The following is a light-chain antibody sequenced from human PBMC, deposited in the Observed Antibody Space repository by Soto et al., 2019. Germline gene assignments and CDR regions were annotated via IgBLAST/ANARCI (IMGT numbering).Light chain of an antibody. Sequence: AIRMTQSPSSFSASTGDRVTITCRASQGITGYLAGYQQKPGKPPKLLIYAASTLQSGVPSRFSGSGSGTDFTLTISCLQSEDFATYYCQQYYSYPHTFGQGTKVEIK. V-gene: IGKV1-8*01. CDR3: QQYYSYPHT. CDR2: AAS. CDR1: QGITGY. J-gene: IGKJ1*01.